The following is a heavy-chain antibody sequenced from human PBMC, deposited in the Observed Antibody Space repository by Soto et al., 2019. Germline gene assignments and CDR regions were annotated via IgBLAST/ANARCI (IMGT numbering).Heavy chain of an antibody. CDR2: IIPTFGTA. CDR3: ACGGVIRYYYFCMDA. J-gene: IGHJ6*04. D-gene: IGHD3-16*01. V-gene: IGHV1-69*06. CDR1: GATFSSYA. Sequence: SVKVSCKASGATFSSYAISWVRQAPGQGLEWMGGIIPTFGTANYAQKFQGRVTITADKSTSTAYMELSSLRSEDTAVYYCACGGVIRYYYFCMDARGKGPTGTVAS.